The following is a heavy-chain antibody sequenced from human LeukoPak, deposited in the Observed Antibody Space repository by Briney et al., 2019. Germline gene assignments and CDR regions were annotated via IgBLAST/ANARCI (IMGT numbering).Heavy chain of an antibody. CDR3: AKIKHRIAAAGAYFDY. CDR2: ISGSGGST. D-gene: IGHD6-13*01. Sequence: GGSLRLSCAASGFTFSSYAMSWVRQAPGKGLEWVSAISGSGGSTYYAGSVKGRFTISRDNSKNTLYLQMNSLKAEDTAVYYCAKIKHRIAAAGAYFDYWGQGTLVTVSS. J-gene: IGHJ4*02. V-gene: IGHV3-23*01. CDR1: GFTFSSYA.